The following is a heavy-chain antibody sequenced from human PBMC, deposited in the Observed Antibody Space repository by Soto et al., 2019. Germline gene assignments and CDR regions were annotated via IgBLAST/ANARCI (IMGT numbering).Heavy chain of an antibody. J-gene: IGHJ3*02. D-gene: IGHD2-21*01. Sequence: SVKVSCKASGGTFSSYAISWVRQAPGQGLEWMGGIIPIFGTANYAQKFQGRVTITADESTSTAYMELSSLRSEDTAVYYCARDIDVVRGHDAFDIWGQGTIVTVSS. V-gene: IGHV1-69*13. CDR2: IIPIFGTA. CDR3: ARDIDVVRGHDAFDI. CDR1: GGTFSSYA.